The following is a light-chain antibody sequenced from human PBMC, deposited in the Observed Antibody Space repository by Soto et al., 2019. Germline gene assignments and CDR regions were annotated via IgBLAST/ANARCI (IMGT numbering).Light chain of an antibody. CDR1: QSVSSSY. J-gene: IGKJ1*01. CDR2: GAS. Sequence: EVVLTQSPGVLSLSPGGIVTLSCRASQSVSSSYLAWYQQKPGQAPRLLIYGASSRAIDIPRRFSGSGSGTDFTLTIGGLEPEDVAVYFCQQYGGSHWTFGQGTKVEIK. CDR3: QQYGGSHWT. V-gene: IGKV3-20*01.